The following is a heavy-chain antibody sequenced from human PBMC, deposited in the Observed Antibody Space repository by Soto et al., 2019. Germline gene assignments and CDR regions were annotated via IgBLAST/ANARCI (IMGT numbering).Heavy chain of an antibody. CDR1: GYSFTTYW. CDR2: VYPGDSDT. J-gene: IGHJ4*02. D-gene: IGHD1-26*01. Sequence: EVRLVQSEVEVKRPGESLKISCKASGYSFTTYWIGWVRQLPGQGLEWMGIVYPGDSDTRYGPSFQGQVTISADKSIDPAYLQGSSLQASDTAMYFCAGGALVGSTTNYFDYWGQGTLVSVSS. CDR3: AGGALVGSTTNYFDY. V-gene: IGHV5-51*03.